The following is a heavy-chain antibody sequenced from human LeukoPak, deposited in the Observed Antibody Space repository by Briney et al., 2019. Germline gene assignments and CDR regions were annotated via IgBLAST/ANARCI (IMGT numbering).Heavy chain of an antibody. J-gene: IGHJ6*03. CDR3: ARPKDYCSSTSCYSYYYYYMDV. Sequence: PGGSLRLSCAASGFTFSNYWMSWVRRAPGKGLEWVANIKQDGSETYYVDSVRGRFTISRDNAKNSLYLQMNSLRAEDTAVYYCARPKDYCSSTSCYSYYYYYMDVWGKGTTVTVSS. V-gene: IGHV3-7*01. CDR1: GFTFSNYW. CDR2: IKQDGSET. D-gene: IGHD2-2*01.